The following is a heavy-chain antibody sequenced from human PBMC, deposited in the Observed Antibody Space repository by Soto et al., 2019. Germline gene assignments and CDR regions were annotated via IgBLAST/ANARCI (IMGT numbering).Heavy chain of an antibody. V-gene: IGHV4-39*01. CDR1: GGSISINNYY. CDR3: ARHGVNGNHDC. J-gene: IGHJ4*02. Sequence: QLQLQESGPGLVKPSETLSLTCTVSGGSISINNYYWGWIRQPPGKGPEWIGSIYYTGSTYYISSLKIRLTISLDTSTNQYSMRLSSVTAADTAVYYCARHGVNGNHDCWGQGTLITVSS. D-gene: IGHD2-8*01. CDR2: IYYTGST.